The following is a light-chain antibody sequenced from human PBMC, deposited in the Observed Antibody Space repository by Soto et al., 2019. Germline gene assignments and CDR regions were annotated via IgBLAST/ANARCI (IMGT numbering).Light chain of an antibody. CDR2: DVT. V-gene: IGLV2-14*03. Sequence: QSALTQPASLSGSPGQSITISCTGTGSDIGGYNYVSWYQQHPGKAPKLIIHDVTNRPSGVSDRFFGSKSGNTASLTISGLQAEDAADYYCSSYRASSTTHYVFGTGTKVTVL. CDR3: SSYRASSTTHYV. J-gene: IGLJ1*01. CDR1: GSDIGGYNY.